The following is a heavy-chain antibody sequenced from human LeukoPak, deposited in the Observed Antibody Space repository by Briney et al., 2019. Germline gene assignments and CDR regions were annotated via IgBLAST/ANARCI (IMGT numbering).Heavy chain of an antibody. CDR3: ARDSRNYYGSGSYPDY. J-gene: IGHJ4*02. Sequence: GRSLRLSCAASGFTFSSYAMHWVRQAPGKVLEWVAVISYDGSNKYYADSVKGRFTISRDNSKNTLYLQMNSLRAEDTAVYYCARDSRNYYGSGSYPDYWGQGTLVTVSS. V-gene: IGHV3-30*04. CDR2: ISYDGSNK. CDR1: GFTFSSYA. D-gene: IGHD3-10*01.